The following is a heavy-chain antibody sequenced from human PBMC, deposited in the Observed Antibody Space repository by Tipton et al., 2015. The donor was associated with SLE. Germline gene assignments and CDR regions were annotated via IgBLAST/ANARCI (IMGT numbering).Heavy chain of an antibody. D-gene: IGHD3-16*01. Sequence: TLSLTCTVSGGSISESTYSWDWIRQAPGKGLEWIGSMYFSGNTYYNPFLRSRVTISADTSKNQFSLNLTSVTAADTSLYYCARDGVRKGWWFFDLWVRGTLVTVPS. CDR3: ARDGVRKGWWFFDL. J-gene: IGHJ2*01. CDR2: MYFSGNT. V-gene: IGHV4-39*07. CDR1: GGSISESTYS.